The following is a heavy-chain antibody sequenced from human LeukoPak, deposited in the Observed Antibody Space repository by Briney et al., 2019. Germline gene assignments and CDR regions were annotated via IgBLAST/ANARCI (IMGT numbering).Heavy chain of an antibody. CDR2: IHTSGST. Sequence: SETLSLTCTVSGGSISSGSYYWSWIRQPAGKGLEWIGRIHTSGSTNYNPSLKSRVTMSVDTSKNQFSLKLSSVTAADTAVYYCARDRYYYGSGSYYFDYWGQGTLVTVSS. V-gene: IGHV4-61*02. CDR3: ARDRYYYGSGSYYFDY. J-gene: IGHJ4*02. CDR1: GGSISSGSYY. D-gene: IGHD3-10*01.